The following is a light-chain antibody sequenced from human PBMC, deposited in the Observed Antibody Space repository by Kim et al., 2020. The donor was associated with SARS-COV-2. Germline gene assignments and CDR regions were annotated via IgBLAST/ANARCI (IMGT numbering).Light chain of an antibody. CDR1: QSVGSS. Sequence: LSVSQGERATLSCRASQSVGSSLAWYQQKPGQAPRLLIYDASTRATGIPARFSGSGSGTEFTLTISSLQSEDFAVYYCQHYNNWCTFGQGTKLEI. V-gene: IGKV3-15*01. CDR2: DAS. J-gene: IGKJ2*02. CDR3: QHYNNWCT.